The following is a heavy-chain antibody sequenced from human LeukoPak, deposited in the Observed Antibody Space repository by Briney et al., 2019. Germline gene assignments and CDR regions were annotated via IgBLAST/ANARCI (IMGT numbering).Heavy chain of an antibody. V-gene: IGHV3-9*01. CDR2: ISWNSGSI. CDR1: GFTFDDYA. CDR3: AKDIVVVPAAISYFDY. J-gene: IGHJ4*02. Sequence: GGSLRLSCAASGFTFDDYAMHWVRQAPGKGLEWVSGISWNSGSIGYADSVKGRFTISRDNAKNSLYLQMNSLRAEDTALYYCAKDIVVVPAAISYFDYWGQGTLVTVSS. D-gene: IGHD2-2*01.